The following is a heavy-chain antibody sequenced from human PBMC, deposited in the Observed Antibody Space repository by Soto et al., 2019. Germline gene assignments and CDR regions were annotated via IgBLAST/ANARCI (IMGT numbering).Heavy chain of an antibody. CDR1: GGSVSSGSYY. J-gene: IGHJ4*02. CDR2: IYYSGST. D-gene: IGHD5-12*01. V-gene: IGHV4-61*01. Sequence: SETLSLTCTVSGGSVSSGSYYWSWIRQPPGKGLEWIGYIYYSGSTNYNPSLKSRVTISVDTSKNQFSLKLSSVTAADTAVYYCARDGYNRLDYWGQGTLVTVSS. CDR3: ARDGYNRLDY.